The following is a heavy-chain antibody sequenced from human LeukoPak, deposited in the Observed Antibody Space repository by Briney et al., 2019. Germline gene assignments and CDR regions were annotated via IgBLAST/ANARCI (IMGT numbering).Heavy chain of an antibody. CDR2: IYHSGNT. Sequence: KPGGSLRLSCAASGFTFSDYYMSWIRQPPGEGLQWIGSIYHSGNTYYNSSLKSRVTISVDTSTSQFSLRLSSVTAADTAIYYCARQPALTHSHFDYWGQGTLVTVSS. V-gene: IGHV4-38-2*01. J-gene: IGHJ4*02. CDR1: GFTFSDYY. CDR3: ARQPALTHSHFDY.